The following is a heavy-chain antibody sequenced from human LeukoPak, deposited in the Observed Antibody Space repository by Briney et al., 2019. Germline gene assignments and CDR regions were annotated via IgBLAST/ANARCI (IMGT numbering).Heavy chain of an antibody. D-gene: IGHD5-18*01. CDR3: EKELRGYSYGEH. CDR2: ISYDESNK. V-gene: IGHV3-30*18. Sequence: PGRSLRLSCAASGFIFSNYGMHWVRQAPGKGLEWVAVISYDESNKFYRDSVKGRFTISRDNSMNMLYLQMNSLRAEDTAVYYCEKELRGYSYGEHWGQGILVTVSS. CDR1: GFIFSNYG. J-gene: IGHJ1*01.